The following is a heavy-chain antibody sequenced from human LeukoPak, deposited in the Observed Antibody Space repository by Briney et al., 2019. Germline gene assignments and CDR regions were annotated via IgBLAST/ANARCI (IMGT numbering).Heavy chain of an antibody. D-gene: IGHD6-13*01. CDR3: ARGGSSSSPFFDY. Sequence: ASVKVSCKASGYTFTNYFMHWVRQAPGQGRVWMGIINPSGGSTSYAQKFQGRVTMTRDTSTSTVYMELSSLRSEDTAAYYCARGGSSSSPFFDYWGQGTLVTVSS. V-gene: IGHV1-46*01. J-gene: IGHJ4*02. CDR1: GYTFTNYF. CDR2: INPSGGST.